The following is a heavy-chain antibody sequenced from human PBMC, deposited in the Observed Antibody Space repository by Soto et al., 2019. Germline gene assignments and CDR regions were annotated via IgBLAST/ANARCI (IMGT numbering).Heavy chain of an antibody. Sequence: HVELVQSGADVKKPGASVTKSCKASGYTFTDYALHWVRQAPGQRLEWMGWMNAGVGNTLYSQKFQGRITITRDTSASTAYMELNSLKSEDTAIHYCARDTAYTFGSLNYWGPGTLVTVSS. CDR1: GYTFTDYA. V-gene: IGHV1-3*01. D-gene: IGHD5-18*01. CDR3: ARDTAYTFGSLNY. J-gene: IGHJ4*02. CDR2: MNAGVGNT.